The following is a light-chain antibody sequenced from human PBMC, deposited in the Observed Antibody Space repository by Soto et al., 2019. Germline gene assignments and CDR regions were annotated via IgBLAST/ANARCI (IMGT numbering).Light chain of an antibody. CDR2: AAS. V-gene: IGKV1-39*01. CDR3: QQSYSTLET. Sequence: MTQSPSSLSASVGDRVTITCRASQSISSYLNWYQHKLGKAPKLLIYAASILQSGVPSRFSGSGSGTDFTLTISNLQPEDYATYYCQQSYSTLETFGRGTKVDIK. J-gene: IGKJ1*01. CDR1: QSISSY.